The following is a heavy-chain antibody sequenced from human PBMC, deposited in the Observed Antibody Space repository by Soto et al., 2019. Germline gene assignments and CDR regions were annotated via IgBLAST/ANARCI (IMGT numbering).Heavy chain of an antibody. J-gene: IGHJ6*02. CDR2: IYHSGST. CDR3: ARDLFWSGYAYYYYYGMDV. V-gene: IGHV4-38-2*02. Sequence: PSETLSLTCAVSGYSISSGYYWGWIRQPPGKGLEWIGSIYHSGSTYYNPSLKSRVTISVDASKNQFSLKLSSVTAADTAVYYCARDLFWSGYAYYYYYGMDVRGQGTTVTVSS. D-gene: IGHD3-3*01. CDR1: GYSISSGYY.